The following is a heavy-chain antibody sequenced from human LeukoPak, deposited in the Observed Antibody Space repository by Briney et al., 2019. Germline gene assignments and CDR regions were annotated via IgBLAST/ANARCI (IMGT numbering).Heavy chain of an antibody. D-gene: IGHD3-22*01. CDR3: AREGTYYYDSSGYADAFDI. CDR2: INPNSGGT. Sequence: ASVKVSCKASGYTFTGYYMRWVRQVPGQGLEWMGRINPNSGGTNYAQKFQGRVTMTRDTSISTAYMELSRLRSDDTAVYYCAREGTYYYDSSGYADAFDIWGQGTMVTVSS. CDR1: GYTFTGYY. J-gene: IGHJ3*02. V-gene: IGHV1-2*06.